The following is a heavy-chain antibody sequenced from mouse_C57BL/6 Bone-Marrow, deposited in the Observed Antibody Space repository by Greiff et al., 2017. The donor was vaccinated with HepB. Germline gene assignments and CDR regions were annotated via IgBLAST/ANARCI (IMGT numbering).Heavy chain of an antibody. J-gene: IGHJ3*01. V-gene: IGHV3-6*01. CDR3: ARDGYYGSSAWFAY. D-gene: IGHD1-1*01. CDR2: ISYDGSN. Sequence: EVQLQESGPGLVKPSQSLSLTCSVTGYSITSGYYWNWIRQFPGNKLEWMGYISYDGSNNYNPSLKNRISITRDTSKNQFFLKLNSVTTEDTATYYCARDGYYGSSAWFAYWGQGTLVTVSA. CDR1: GYSITSGYY.